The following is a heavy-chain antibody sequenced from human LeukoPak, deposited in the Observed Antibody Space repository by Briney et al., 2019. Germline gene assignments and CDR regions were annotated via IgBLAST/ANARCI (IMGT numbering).Heavy chain of an antibody. CDR3: ARGRPAPY. J-gene: IGHJ4*02. V-gene: IGHV1-2*02. D-gene: IGHD6-25*01. CDR1: GYTFTGYN. CDR2: INPNSGGT. Sequence: ASVKVSCKASGYTFTGYNLHWVRQAPGQGLEWMGWINPNSGGTNYAQKLQGRVTMTRDTSISAAYMELSGLRSDDTAVYYCARGRPAPYWGQGTLVTVSS.